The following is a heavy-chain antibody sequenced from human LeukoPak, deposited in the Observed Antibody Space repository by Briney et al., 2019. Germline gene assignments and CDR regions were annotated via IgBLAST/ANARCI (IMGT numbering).Heavy chain of an antibody. D-gene: IGHD3-10*01. Sequence: SETLSLTCTVSGGSISSGTYYWNWIRQPAGKGLEWIGRIYSSGTTNYNPSLKSRVTISVDTSKNQFSLKLSSVTAADTAVYYCAREGLNMVRGVIPKEAWGWFDPWGQGTLVTVSS. CDR2: IYSSGTT. CDR1: GGSISSGTYY. V-gene: IGHV4-61*02. CDR3: AREGLNMVRGVIPKEAWGWFDP. J-gene: IGHJ5*02.